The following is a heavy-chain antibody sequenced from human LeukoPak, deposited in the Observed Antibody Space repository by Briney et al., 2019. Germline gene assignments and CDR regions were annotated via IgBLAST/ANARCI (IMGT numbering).Heavy chain of an antibody. Sequence: ASVKVSCKVSGYTFTSYYMHWVRQAPGQGLEWMGIINPSGGSTSYAQKFQGRVTMTRDTSTSTVYMELSSLRSEDTAVYYCARERLVVPAGRWPGHAFDIWGQGTMVTVS. CDR3: ARERLVVPAGRWPGHAFDI. D-gene: IGHD2-2*01. V-gene: IGHV1-46*01. CDR2: INPSGGST. J-gene: IGHJ3*02. CDR1: GYTFTSYY.